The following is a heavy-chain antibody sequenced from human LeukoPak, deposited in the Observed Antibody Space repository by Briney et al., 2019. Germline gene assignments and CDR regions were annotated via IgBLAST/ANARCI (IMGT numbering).Heavy chain of an antibody. V-gene: IGHV4-38-2*02. CDR3: ARDQPYMDV. Sequence: SETLSLTCTVSGYSISSGYYWGWIRQPPGQGLEWIGSIYHSGSTYYNPSLKSRVTISVDTSKNQFSLKLSSVTAADTAVHYCARDQPYMDVWGKGTTVTVS. CDR2: IYHSGST. CDR1: GYSISSGYY. J-gene: IGHJ6*03.